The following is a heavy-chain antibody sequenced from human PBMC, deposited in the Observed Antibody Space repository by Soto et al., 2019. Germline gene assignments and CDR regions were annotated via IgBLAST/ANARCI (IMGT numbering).Heavy chain of an antibody. V-gene: IGHV3-48*02. CDR3: ARRGGYFDL. Sequence: PVGSLRLSCAASGFTFNTYNMNWVRQAPGKGLEWVSYIDSSSSTIHYTDSVRGRFTISRDNAKNSLYLQMNSLRDEDTAVYYCARRGGYFDLWGRGTLVTVSS. CDR1: GFTFNTYN. CDR2: IDSSSSTI. J-gene: IGHJ2*01.